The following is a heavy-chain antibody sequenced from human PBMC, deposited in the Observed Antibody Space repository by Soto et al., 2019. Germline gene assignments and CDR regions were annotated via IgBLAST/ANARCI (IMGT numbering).Heavy chain of an antibody. J-gene: IGHJ5*02. Sequence: SLRLSCAASGFTFSSYDMLWVRQATGKGLEWVSAIGTAGDTYYPGSVKGRFTISRENAKNSLYLQMNSLRAEDTAVYYCARGTGLVLLSNWFDPWGQGTLVTVSS. CDR1: GFTFSSYD. CDR3: ARGTGLVLLSNWFDP. CDR2: IGTAGDT. D-gene: IGHD6-19*01. V-gene: IGHV3-13*01.